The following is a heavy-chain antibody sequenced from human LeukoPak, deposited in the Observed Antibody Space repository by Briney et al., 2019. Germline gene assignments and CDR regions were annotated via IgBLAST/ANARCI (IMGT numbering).Heavy chain of an antibody. V-gene: IGHV3-53*01. CDR3: ARDPRGGSYSYFDY. CDR1: GFTVSSNY. D-gene: IGHD1-26*01. J-gene: IGHJ4*02. CDR2: IYSGGST. Sequence: GGSLRLSCAASGFTVSSNYMSWVRQAPGKGLEWVSVIYSGGSTYYADSVKGRFTISRDNSKNTLYLQMNSLRAEDTAVYHCARDPRGGSYSYFDYWGQGTLVTVSS.